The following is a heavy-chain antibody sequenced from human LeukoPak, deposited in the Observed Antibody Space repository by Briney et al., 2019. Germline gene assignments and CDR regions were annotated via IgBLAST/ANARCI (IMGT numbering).Heavy chain of an antibody. J-gene: IGHJ4*02. D-gene: IGHD3-10*01. V-gene: IGHV3-23*01. CDR1: GFIFSSYS. Sequence: GGSLRLSCAASGFIFSSYSMNWVRQAPGKGLEWVSGISGSGGSTYYADSVKGRFTISRDNSKNTLYLQMNSLRAEDTAVYYCAKVPHYYGSGSYSVYWGQGTLVTVSS. CDR2: ISGSGGST. CDR3: AKVPHYYGSGSYSVY.